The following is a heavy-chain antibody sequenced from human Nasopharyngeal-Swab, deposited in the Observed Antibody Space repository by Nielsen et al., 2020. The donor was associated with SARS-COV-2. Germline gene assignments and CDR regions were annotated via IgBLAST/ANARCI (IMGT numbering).Heavy chain of an antibody. CDR1: RFTFNTYA. CDR2: ISGTGTST. CDR3: AKAGGYYYGSGRLYSDY. J-gene: IGHJ4*02. V-gene: IGHV3-23*01. D-gene: IGHD3-10*01. Sequence: GESLKISCAASRFTFNTYAMIWVRQAPGKGLEWVSAISGTGTSTYYADSVKGRFTISRDNSKNTMFLQMTSLRADDTAVYYCAKAGGYYYGSGRLYSDYWGQGTLVTVSS.